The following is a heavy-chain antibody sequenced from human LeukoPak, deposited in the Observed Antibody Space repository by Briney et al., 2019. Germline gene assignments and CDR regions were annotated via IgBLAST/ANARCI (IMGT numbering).Heavy chain of an antibody. V-gene: IGHV1-69*13. CDR3: ARERSLTGTTLYY. Sequence: SVKVSCKASGGTFSSYAISWVRQAPGQGLEWMGGIIPIFGTANYAQKFQGRVTITADESTSTAYMELCSLRSEDTAVYYCARERSLTGTTLYYWGQGTLVTVSS. CDR2: IIPIFGTA. CDR1: GGTFSSYA. D-gene: IGHD1-7*01. J-gene: IGHJ4*02.